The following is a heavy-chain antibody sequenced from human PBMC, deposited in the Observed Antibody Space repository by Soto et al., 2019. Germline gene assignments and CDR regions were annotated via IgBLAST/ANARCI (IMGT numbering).Heavy chain of an antibody. V-gene: IGHV3-33*01. CDR2: IWHDGRNK. CDR3: ASRSPALDY. Sequence: QVQLVESGGGVIQPGRSLRLTCAASGFSFSSFGMHWVRQAPGKGLEGVAGIWHDGRNKFYAGFVKGRFTISRGNSKNTLYLQMNSLRAEDSAVYYCASRSPALDYWGQGTLVTVSS. CDR1: GFSFSSFG. J-gene: IGHJ4*02.